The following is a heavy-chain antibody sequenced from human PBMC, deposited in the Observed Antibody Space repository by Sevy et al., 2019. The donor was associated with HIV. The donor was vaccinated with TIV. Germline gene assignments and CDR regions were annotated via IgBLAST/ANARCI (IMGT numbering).Heavy chain of an antibody. CDR3: AKVLVVHLRYNWFDP. D-gene: IGHD2-15*01. CDR1: GFTFSSYA. Sequence: GGSLRLSCAASGFTFSSYAMSWVRQAPGKGLEWVSVISGSGGSTYYADSVKGRFTISRDNSKNTLYLQMNSLRAEDTAVYYCAKVLVVHLRYNWFDPWGQGTLVTVSS. V-gene: IGHV3-23*01. CDR2: ISGSGGST. J-gene: IGHJ5*02.